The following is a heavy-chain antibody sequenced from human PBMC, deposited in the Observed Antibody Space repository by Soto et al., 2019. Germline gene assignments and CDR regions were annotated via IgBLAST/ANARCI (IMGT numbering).Heavy chain of an antibody. V-gene: IGHV6-1*01. Sequence: SETLSLTCAISGDSVSSNSAAWNWIRQSPSRGLEWLGRTYYRSKWYNDYAVSVKSRITINPDTSKNQFSLQLNSVTPEDTAVYYCARDVGSSLGYYYGMDVWGQGTTVTVSS. J-gene: IGHJ6*02. D-gene: IGHD6-6*01. CDR1: GDSVSSNSAA. CDR2: TYYRSKWYN. CDR3: ARDVGSSLGYYYGMDV.